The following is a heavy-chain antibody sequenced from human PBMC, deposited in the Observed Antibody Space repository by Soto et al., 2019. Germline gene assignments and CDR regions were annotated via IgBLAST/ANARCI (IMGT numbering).Heavy chain of an antibody. CDR2: IKSKTDGGTT. CDR1: GFTFSNAW. Sequence: GGSLRLSCAASGFTFSNAWMNWVRQAPGKGLEWVGRIKSKTDGGTTDYAAPVKGRFTISRDDSKNTLYLQMNSLKTEDTAVYYCTTDDSSGPMGLDYYGMDVWGQGTTVTVSS. V-gene: IGHV3-15*07. CDR3: TTDDSSGPMGLDYYGMDV. D-gene: IGHD3-22*01. J-gene: IGHJ6*02.